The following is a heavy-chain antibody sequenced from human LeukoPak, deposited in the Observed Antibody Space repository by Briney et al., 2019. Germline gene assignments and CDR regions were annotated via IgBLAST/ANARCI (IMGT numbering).Heavy chain of an antibody. D-gene: IGHD4-11*01. Sequence: GGSLRLSCAASGFTFDDYAMHWVRQAPGKGLEWVSGISWNSGSIGYADSVKGRFTISRDNAKNSLYLQMNSLRAEDTALYYCAKDTHPNYSANYYFDYWGQGTLVTVSS. J-gene: IGHJ4*02. CDR3: AKDTHPNYSANYYFDY. V-gene: IGHV3-9*01. CDR1: GFTFDDYA. CDR2: ISWNSGSI.